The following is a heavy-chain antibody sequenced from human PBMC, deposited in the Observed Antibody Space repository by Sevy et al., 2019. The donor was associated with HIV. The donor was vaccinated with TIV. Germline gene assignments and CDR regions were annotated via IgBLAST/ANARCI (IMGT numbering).Heavy chain of an antibody. CDR3: ATLEVYGDFDY. D-gene: IGHD4-17*01. V-gene: IGHV3-72*01. CDR2: TRNKANSYTT. CDR1: GFTFSDHY. Sequence: GGCLRLSCAASGFTFSDHYMDWVRQAPGKGLEWIGRTRNKANSYTTEYAASVKGRFTISRDDSRNSLYLQMNSLKTEITAVYYRATLEVYGDFDYWGQGTLVTVSS. J-gene: IGHJ4*02.